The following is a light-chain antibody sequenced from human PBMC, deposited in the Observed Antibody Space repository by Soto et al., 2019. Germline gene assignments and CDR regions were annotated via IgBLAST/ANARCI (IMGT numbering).Light chain of an antibody. Sequence: DIQMTQSPSSVSASVGDRVTLTCRASQAISTWLAWYQQKPGKAPKLLIYAASNLQTGVPSRFSGSGSGTDFTLTISSLQPEDFATYYCQQANSFPRTFCQGTKVEIK. J-gene: IGKJ1*01. CDR1: QAISTW. CDR2: AAS. V-gene: IGKV1D-12*01. CDR3: QQANSFPRT.